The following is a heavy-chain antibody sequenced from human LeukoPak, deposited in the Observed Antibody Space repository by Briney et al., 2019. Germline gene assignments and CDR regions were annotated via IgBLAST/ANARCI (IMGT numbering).Heavy chain of an antibody. CDR1: GFTFSSYW. V-gene: IGHV3-7*01. J-gene: IGHJ3*02. CDR3: ARDREQMTTVPLDAFDI. CDR2: IKQDGSEK. Sequence: GGSLRLSCAASGFTFSSYWMSWVRQAPGEGLEWVANIKQDGSEKYYVDSVKGRSTISYVDSVKGRFTISRDNAKNSLYLQMNSLRAEDTAVYYCARDREQMTTVPLDAFDIWGQGTMVTVSS. D-gene: IGHD4-17*01.